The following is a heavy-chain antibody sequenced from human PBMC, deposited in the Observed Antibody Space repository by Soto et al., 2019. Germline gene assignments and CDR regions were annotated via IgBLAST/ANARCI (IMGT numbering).Heavy chain of an antibody. J-gene: IGHJ6*02. Sequence: QVQLVESGGGVVQPGRSLRLSCAASGFTFSSYGMHWVRQAPGKGLEWVAVISYDGSNKYYADSVKGRFTISRDNSKSTLYLQMNSLRAEDTAVYYCAKWGMDVWGQGTTVTVSS. CDR1: GFTFSSYG. V-gene: IGHV3-30*18. CDR2: ISYDGSNK. CDR3: AKWGMDV.